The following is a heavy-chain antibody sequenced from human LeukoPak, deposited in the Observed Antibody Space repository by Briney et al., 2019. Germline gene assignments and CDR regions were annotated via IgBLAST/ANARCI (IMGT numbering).Heavy chain of an antibody. CDR2: ISSSSSYI. CDR1: GFTFSSYS. CDR3: ARVSGGLELHLDY. J-gene: IGHJ4*02. D-gene: IGHD1-7*01. V-gene: IGHV3-21*01. Sequence: GGSLRLSCAASGFTFSSYSMNWVRQAPGKGLEWVSSISSSSSYIYYADSVKGRSTISRDNAKNSLYLQMNSLRAEDTAVYYCARVSGGLELHLDYWGQGTLVTVSS.